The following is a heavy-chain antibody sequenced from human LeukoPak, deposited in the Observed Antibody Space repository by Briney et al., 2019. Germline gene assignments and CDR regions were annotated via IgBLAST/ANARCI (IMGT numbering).Heavy chain of an antibody. V-gene: IGHV4-59*01. J-gene: IGHJ6*02. CDR3: ARALEYSSPLYYYGMDV. Sequence: SETLSLTCTVSGGSISSYYWSWLRQPPGKGLEWIGYIYYSGSTNYNPSLKSRVTISVDTSKNQFSLKLSSVTAADTAVYYCARALEYSSPLYYYGMDVWGQGTTVTVSS. D-gene: IGHD6-6*01. CDR1: GGSISSYY. CDR2: IYYSGST.